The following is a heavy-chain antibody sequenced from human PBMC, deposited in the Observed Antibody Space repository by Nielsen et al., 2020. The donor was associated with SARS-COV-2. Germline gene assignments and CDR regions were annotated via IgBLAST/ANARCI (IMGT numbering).Heavy chain of an antibody. V-gene: IGHV4-61*01. Sequence: SETLSLTCTVSGGSVSSGSYYWSWIRQPPGKGLEWIGYIYYSGSTNYNPSLKSRVTISVDTSKNQFSLKLSSVTAADTAVYYCASERGYYGSGSYYYYGMDVWGQGTTVTVSS. CDR3: ASERGYYGSGSYYYYGMDV. D-gene: IGHD3-10*01. J-gene: IGHJ6*02. CDR2: IYYSGST. CDR1: GGSVSSGSYY.